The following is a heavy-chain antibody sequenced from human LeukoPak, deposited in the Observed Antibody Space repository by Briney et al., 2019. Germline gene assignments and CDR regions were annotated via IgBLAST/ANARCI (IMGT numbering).Heavy chain of an antibody. V-gene: IGHV4-59*01. Sequence: PSETLSLSCTVSGGSFSSYYWRWIRQPPGKGLEWIGYIYYSGSTNYNPSLKSRVTISVDTSKNQFSLKLSSVTAADTAVYYCARTPLGYIDDWGQGRLVTVSS. J-gene: IGHJ4*02. CDR3: ARTPLGYIDD. D-gene: IGHD2-15*01. CDR2: IYYSGST. CDR1: GGSFSSYY.